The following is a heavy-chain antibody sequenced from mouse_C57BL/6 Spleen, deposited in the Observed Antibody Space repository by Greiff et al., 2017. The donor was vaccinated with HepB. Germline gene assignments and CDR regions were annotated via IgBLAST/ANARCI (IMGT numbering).Heavy chain of an antibody. V-gene: IGHV5-4*01. CDR3: ARDGGKTGTDY. Sequence: EVKLVESGGGLVKPGGSLKLSCAASGFTFSSYAMSWVRQTPEKRLEWVATISDGGSYTDYPDNVKGRFTISRDNAKNNLYLQMSHLKSEDTAMYYCARDGGKTGTDYWGQGTTLTVSS. CDR2: ISDGGSYT. J-gene: IGHJ2*01. CDR1: GFTFSSYA. D-gene: IGHD4-1*01.